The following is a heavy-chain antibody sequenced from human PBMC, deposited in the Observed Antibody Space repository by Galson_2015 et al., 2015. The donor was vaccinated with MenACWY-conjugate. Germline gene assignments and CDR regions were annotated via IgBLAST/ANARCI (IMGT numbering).Heavy chain of an antibody. CDR3: AKDNSLVWAVVPAYYMGV. D-gene: IGHD3-10*01. V-gene: IGHV3-30*04. Sequence: SLRLSCAASGFTFNLYALHWVHQAPGKGLQWVSVITFDGNYEDYVASVKGRFTISRDNSKNTLYLQMNSLRADDTALYYCAKDNSLVWAVVPAYYMGVWGEGTTVTVSS. CDR1: GFTFNLYA. J-gene: IGHJ6*03. CDR2: ITFDGNYE.